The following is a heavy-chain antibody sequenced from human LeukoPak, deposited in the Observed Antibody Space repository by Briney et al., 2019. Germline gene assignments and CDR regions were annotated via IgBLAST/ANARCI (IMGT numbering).Heavy chain of an antibody. CDR2: IIPNFGTA. CDR3: ARSSCSSCLYYYYMDV. Sequence: GASVRVSCKASGGTFSSYAISWVRQAPGQGLEGMGGIIPNFGTANYAQKFQGRVTITTDESTSTAYMELSSLRSEDTAVYYCARSSCSSCLYYYYMDVWGKGTTVTVSS. D-gene: IGHD6-13*01. CDR1: GGTFSSYA. V-gene: IGHV1-69*05. J-gene: IGHJ6*03.